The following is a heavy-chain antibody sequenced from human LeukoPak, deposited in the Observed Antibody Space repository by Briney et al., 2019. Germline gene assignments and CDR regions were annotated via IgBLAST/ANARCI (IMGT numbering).Heavy chain of an antibody. CDR3: AREGFDSGARMAFHI. CDR1: VYTFTIYY. V-gene: IGHV1-46*01. D-gene: IGHD3-22*01. Sequence: ASVKVSCKASVYTFTIYYMHWVRQAPGQGLEWMGIINPSVGSTTYAQKFQGRGTMTRDTSTSTVYMELSSLRSEDTAVYYCAREGFDSGARMAFHIWGQGTMVTVSS. J-gene: IGHJ3*02. CDR2: INPSVGST.